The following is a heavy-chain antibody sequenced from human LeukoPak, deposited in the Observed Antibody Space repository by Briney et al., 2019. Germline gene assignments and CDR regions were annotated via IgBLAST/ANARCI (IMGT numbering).Heavy chain of an antibody. CDR1: GGSISSSSYY. J-gene: IGHJ4*02. D-gene: IGHD3-3*01. CDR3: ARHDFWSGSLFDY. V-gene: IGHV4-39*01. Sequence: SETLSLTCTVSGGSISSSSYYWGWIRQPPGKGLEWIGSIYYSGSTYYNPSLKSRVTISVDTSKNQFSLKLSSVTAADTAVYYCARHDFWSGSLFDYWGQGTLVTVSS. CDR2: IYYSGST.